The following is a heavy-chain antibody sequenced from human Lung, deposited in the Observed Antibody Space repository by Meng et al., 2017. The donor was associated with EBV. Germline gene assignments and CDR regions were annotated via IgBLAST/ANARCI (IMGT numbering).Heavy chain of an antibody. Sequence: HVQREASVPGLVTTSTHRSLTWTVSGGSISSYYWSWIRQPPGKGLEWIGYIYYSGSTNYNPSLKSRVTISVDTSKNQFSLKLSSVTAADTAVYYCARDQGMRGWFDPWGQGTLVTVSS. D-gene: IGHD3-16*01. CDR2: IYYSGST. CDR1: GGSISSYY. CDR3: ARDQGMRGWFDP. J-gene: IGHJ5*02. V-gene: IGHV4-59*01.